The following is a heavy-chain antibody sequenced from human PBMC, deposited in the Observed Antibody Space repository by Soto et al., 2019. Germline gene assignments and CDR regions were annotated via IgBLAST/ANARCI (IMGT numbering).Heavy chain of an antibody. CDR1: GVLLSNARVG. CDR2: IFSNDEK. D-gene: IGHD1-1*01. CDR3: AVDMTTPGTSYYFNF. V-gene: IGHV2-26*01. Sequence: QVTLKESGPVLVNPTEPLTLTCTVCGVLLSNARVGVSWISQSPGKALEWLARIFSNDEKSYRTSLKSRLSISKDTAKRQVVHTVATVDPMNTGTYFSAVDMTTPGTSYYFNFWGQGSLVTVSS. J-gene: IGHJ4*02.